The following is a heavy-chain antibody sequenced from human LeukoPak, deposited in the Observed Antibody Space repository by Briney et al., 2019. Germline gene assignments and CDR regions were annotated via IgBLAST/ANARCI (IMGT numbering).Heavy chain of an antibody. J-gene: IGHJ4*02. D-gene: IGHD1-26*01. CDR2: IYYSGST. V-gene: IGHV4-30-4*08. CDR3: VREGGVGATDY. CDR1: GGSINSGDYY. Sequence: SETLSLTCTVSGGSINSGDYYWSWIRQPPGKGLEWIGYIYYSGSTYYNPSLKSRVTISVYTSKNQFSLKLSSVTAADTAVYYCVREGGVGATDYWGQGTLVTVSS.